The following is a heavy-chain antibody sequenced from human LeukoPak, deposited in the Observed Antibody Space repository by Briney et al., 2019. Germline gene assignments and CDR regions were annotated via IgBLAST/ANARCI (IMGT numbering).Heavy chain of an antibody. J-gene: IGHJ4*02. CDR2: ISYDGSNK. V-gene: IGHV3-30-3*01. Sequence: GRSLRLSCAASGFTFSSYAMHWVRQAPGKGLEWVAVISYDGSNKYYADSVKGRFTISRDNSKNTLYLQMNSLRAEDTAVYYCAREFWSGHYFDYWGQGTLVTVSS. CDR1: GFTFSSYA. CDR3: AREFWSGHYFDY. D-gene: IGHD3-3*01.